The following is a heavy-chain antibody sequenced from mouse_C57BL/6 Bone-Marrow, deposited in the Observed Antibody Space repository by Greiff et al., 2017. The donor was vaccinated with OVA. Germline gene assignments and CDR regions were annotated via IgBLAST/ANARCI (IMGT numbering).Heavy chain of an antibody. CDR2: INPNYGTT. Sequence: EVQLMESGPELVKPGASVKISCKASGYSFTDYNMNWVKQSNGKSLEWIGVINPNYGTTSYNQKFKGKATLTVDQSSSTAYMQLNSLTSEDSAVYYCARGGGWDVVRGFVDYWGQGTSVTVSS. V-gene: IGHV1-39*01. J-gene: IGHJ4*01. CDR3: ARGGGWDVVRGFVDY. CDR1: GYSFTDYN. D-gene: IGHD4-1*01.